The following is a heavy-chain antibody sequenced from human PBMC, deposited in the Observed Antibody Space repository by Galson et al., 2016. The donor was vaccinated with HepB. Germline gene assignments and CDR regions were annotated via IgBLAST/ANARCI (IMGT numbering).Heavy chain of an antibody. CDR2: ISYSGNT. CDR3: AGGKYTYGSFHTLDI. J-gene: IGHJ3*02. D-gene: IGHD5-18*01. Sequence: SETLSLTCTVSGDSISRSSYYWGWIRQPPGKGLEWIGTISYSGNTYYNPPPMGRVSISMDTSKNQFSLRLSSVTAADTAVYYCAGGKYTYGSFHTLDIWGQGTVVTVSS. CDR1: GDSISRSSYY. V-gene: IGHV4-39*01.